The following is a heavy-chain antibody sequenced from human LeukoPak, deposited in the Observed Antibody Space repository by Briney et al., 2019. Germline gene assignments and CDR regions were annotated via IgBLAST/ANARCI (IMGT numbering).Heavy chain of an antibody. V-gene: IGHV1-69*01. J-gene: IGHJ4*02. CDR1: GGTFSSYA. CDR3: ARVGPTGYSSSWREVSYFDY. D-gene: IGHD6-13*01. CDR2: IIPIFGTA. Sequence: SVKVSCKASGGTFSSYAISWVRQAPGQGLEWMGGIIPIFGTANYAQKFQGRVTITADESTSTAYMELSSPRSEDTAVYYCARVGPTGYSSSWREVSYFDYWGQGTLVTVSS.